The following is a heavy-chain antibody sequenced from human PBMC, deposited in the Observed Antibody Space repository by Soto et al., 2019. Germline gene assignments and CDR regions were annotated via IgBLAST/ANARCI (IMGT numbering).Heavy chain of an antibody. D-gene: IGHD6-13*01. Sequence: QVQLVQSGAEVKKPGSSVKVSCKASGGTFSSYAISWVRQAPGQGLEWMGGIIPIFGTANYAQKFQGRVTITADESTSTAYMALSSLRSEDTAVYYCARDGVAAAGTAYFDYWGQGTLVTVSS. CDR1: GGTFSSYA. V-gene: IGHV1-69*01. J-gene: IGHJ4*02. CDR2: IIPIFGTA. CDR3: ARDGVAAAGTAYFDY.